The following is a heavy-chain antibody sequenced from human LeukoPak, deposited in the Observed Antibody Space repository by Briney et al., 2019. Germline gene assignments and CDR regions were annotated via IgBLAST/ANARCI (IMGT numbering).Heavy chain of an antibody. D-gene: IGHD6-19*01. CDR1: GFTFSSYA. J-gene: IGHJ5*02. V-gene: IGHV3-23*01. Sequence: GGSLRLSCAASGFTFSSYAMSWVRQAPGKGLEWVSAISGSGGSTYYADSVKGRFTISRDNSKNTLYLQMNSLRAEDTAVYYCAKDRIRVVRYSSARGPFDPWGQGTLVTVSS. CDR3: AKDRIRVVRYSSARGPFDP. CDR2: ISGSGGST.